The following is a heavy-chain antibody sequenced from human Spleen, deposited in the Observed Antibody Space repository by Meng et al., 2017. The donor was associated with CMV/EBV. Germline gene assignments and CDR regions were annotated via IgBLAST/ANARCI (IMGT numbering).Heavy chain of an antibody. V-gene: IGHV1-46*01. CDR2: FNPSGGTT. CDR1: GYTFTSYY. J-gene: IGHJ4*02. D-gene: IGHD4-23*01. Sequence: ASVKVSCKASGYTFTSYYMDWLRQAPGQGLEWMGIFNPSGGTTTYAQKFQGRVTMTRDTSTSTVYMELSSLRSEDTAVYYCASPLTTVVTAGFGYWGQGTLVTVSS. CDR3: ASPLTTVVTAGFGY.